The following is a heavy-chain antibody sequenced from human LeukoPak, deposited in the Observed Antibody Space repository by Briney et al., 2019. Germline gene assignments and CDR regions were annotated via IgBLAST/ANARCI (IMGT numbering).Heavy chain of an antibody. V-gene: IGHV4-4*07. Sequence: KPSETLSLTCTVSGGSISSYYWSWIRQPAGKGLEWIGRIYTSGSTNYNPSLKSRVTMSVDTSKNQFSQKLSSVTAADTAVYYCARKKKQWLVPFGYYGMDVWGQGTTVTVSS. CDR3: ARKKKQWLVPFGYYGMDV. CDR1: GGSISSYY. D-gene: IGHD6-19*01. J-gene: IGHJ6*02. CDR2: IYTSGST.